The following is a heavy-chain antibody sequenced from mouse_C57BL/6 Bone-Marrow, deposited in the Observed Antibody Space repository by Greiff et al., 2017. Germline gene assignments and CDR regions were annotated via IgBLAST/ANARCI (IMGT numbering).Heavy chain of an antibody. V-gene: IGHV1-55*01. Sequence: QVQLQQPGAELVKPGASVKMSCKASGYTFTSYWITWVKQRPEQGLEWIGDIYPGSGSTNYNEKFKSKATLTVDTSSSTAYMQLSSLTSEDSAVYYCALIYCGNYVSFAYWGQGTLVTVSA. J-gene: IGHJ3*01. D-gene: IGHD2-1*01. CDR1: GYTFTSYW. CDR3: ALIYCGNYVSFAY. CDR2: IYPGSGST.